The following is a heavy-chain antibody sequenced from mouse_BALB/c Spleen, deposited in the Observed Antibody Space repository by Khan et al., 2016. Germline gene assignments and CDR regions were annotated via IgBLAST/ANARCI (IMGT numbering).Heavy chain of an antibody. J-gene: IGHJ1*01. CDR3: ARCGNFFHWYFDV. CDR1: GYTFTTAG. Sequence: QIQLVQSGPELKKPGETVRISCKASGYTFTTAGMQWVQKMPGKGLKWIGWINTHSGVPKYAEDFKGRFAFSLETSASTAYLQISNLKNEDTATYFCARCGNFFHWYFDVWGAGTPVTVSS. D-gene: IGHD2-1*01. CDR2: INTHSGVP. V-gene: IGHV9-4*02.